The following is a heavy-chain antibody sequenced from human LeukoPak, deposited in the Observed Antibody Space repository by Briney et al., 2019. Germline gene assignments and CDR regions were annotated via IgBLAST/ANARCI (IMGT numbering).Heavy chain of an antibody. D-gene: IGHD3-22*01. J-gene: IGHJ1*01. CDR1: GFTFSSYA. CDR2: ISTSSRT. V-gene: IGHV3-23*01. CDR3: AKDLDSTGSWPPEYFQH. Sequence: GGSLRLSCVASGFTFSSYAMSWVRQAPGKGLEWVSLISTSSRTHYADSMKGRFTISRDNSRNTLHLQINSLRAEDTAVYYCAKDLDSTGSWPPEYFQHWGQGSLVTVSS.